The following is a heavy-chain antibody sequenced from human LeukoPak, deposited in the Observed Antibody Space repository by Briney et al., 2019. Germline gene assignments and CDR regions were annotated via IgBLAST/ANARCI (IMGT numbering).Heavy chain of an antibody. CDR1: GGSISSSNW. D-gene: IGHD3-10*01. CDR2: INHSGST. V-gene: IGHV4-4*02. Sequence: SGTLSLTCAVSGGSISSSNWWSWVRQPPGKGLEWIGEINHSGSTNYNPSLKSRVTISVDTSKNQFSLKLSSVTAADTAVYYCASKLSGDLRYWGQGTLVTVSS. CDR3: ASKLSGDLRY. J-gene: IGHJ4*02.